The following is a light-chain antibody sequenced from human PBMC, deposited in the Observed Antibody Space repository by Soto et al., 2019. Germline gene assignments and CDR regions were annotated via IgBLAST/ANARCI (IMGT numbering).Light chain of an antibody. CDR2: QTS. J-gene: IGKJ1*01. V-gene: IGKV3-11*01. Sequence: EIVLTQSPATLSSFPGDRVTLSCRARQYINTRLAWYQHRPGQAPRLLIYQTSIRAAGIPARFRASGSGTDFTLTISDVQPEDVALYYCHQRQSWPRTFGQGTKVDI. CDR1: QYINTR. CDR3: HQRQSWPRT.